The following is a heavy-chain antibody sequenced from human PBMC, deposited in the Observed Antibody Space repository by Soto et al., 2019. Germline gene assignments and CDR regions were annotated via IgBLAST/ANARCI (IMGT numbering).Heavy chain of an antibody. CDR1: GGSISSSSYY. CDR2: IYYSGST. V-gene: IGHV4-39*01. Sequence: SETLSLTCTVSGGSISSSSYYWGWIRQPPGKWLEWIGSIYYSGSTYYNPSLKSRVTISVDTSKNQFSLKLSSVTAADTAVYYCATRGPYSSSGFDYWGQGTLVTVYS. D-gene: IGHD6-6*01. J-gene: IGHJ4*02. CDR3: ATRGPYSSSGFDY.